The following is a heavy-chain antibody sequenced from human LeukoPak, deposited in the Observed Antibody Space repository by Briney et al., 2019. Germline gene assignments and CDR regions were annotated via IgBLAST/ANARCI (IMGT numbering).Heavy chain of an antibody. CDR1: GFTFDDYA. V-gene: IGHV3-9*01. CDR2: ISWNSGSI. J-gene: IGHJ4*02. D-gene: IGHD3-10*01. Sequence: PGGSLRLSCAASGFTFDDYAMHWVRQAPGNGLEWVSGISWNSGSIGYADSVKGRFTISRDNAKNSLYLQMNSLRAEDTALYYCAKGLWFGELLLGRSFDYWGQGTLVTVSS. CDR3: AKGLWFGELLLGRSFDY.